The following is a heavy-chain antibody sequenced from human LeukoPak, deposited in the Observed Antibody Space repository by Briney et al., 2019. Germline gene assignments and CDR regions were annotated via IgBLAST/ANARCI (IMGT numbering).Heavy chain of an antibody. D-gene: IGHD5-24*01. CDR2: IYYNVAT. V-gene: IGHV4-39*02. CDR1: GGSISSSIYY. Sequence: SVTLSLTCTVSGGSISSSIYYWGWFRQPPGKGLEWIGSIYYNVATYYNSSLKSRVTISVDTSKNHLSLKLSSVTAADTAVYYCARVRDGYNRNWAYWGQGTLVTVSS. J-gene: IGHJ4*02. CDR3: ARVRDGYNRNWAY.